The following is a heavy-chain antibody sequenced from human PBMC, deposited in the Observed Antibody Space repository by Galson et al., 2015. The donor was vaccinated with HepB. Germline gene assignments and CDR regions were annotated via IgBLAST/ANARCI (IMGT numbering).Heavy chain of an antibody. CDR1: GFSISSYW. CDR2: INSDGSIT. J-gene: IGHJ5*02. D-gene: IGHD3-22*01. Sequence: SLRLSCAAPGFSISSYWMHWVRQAPGKGLVWVSRINSDGSITNYADSVKGRFTISRDNAKNTLFLQMNSLRAEDTAVYYCQVVTLSWGQGTLVTVSS. CDR3: QVVTLS. V-gene: IGHV3-74*01.